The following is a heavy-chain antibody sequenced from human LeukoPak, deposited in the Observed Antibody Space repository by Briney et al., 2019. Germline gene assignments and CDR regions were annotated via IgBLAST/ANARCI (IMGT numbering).Heavy chain of an antibody. CDR2: IIPIFGTT. CDR3: ATGIAVTGLDY. CDR1: GGTFSSNG. J-gene: IGHJ4*02. Sequence: GASVKVSCKSSGGTFSSNGISWLRQAPGQDLEWMGGIIPIFGTTDYAQRFQGRVTVTRDTTTSTVYMEMSSLRSEDTAVYYCATGIAVTGLDYWGQGIPVTVSS. D-gene: IGHD6-19*01. V-gene: IGHV1-69*05.